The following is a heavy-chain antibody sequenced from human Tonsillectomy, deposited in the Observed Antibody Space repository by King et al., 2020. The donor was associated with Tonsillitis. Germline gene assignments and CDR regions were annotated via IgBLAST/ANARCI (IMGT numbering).Heavy chain of an antibody. Sequence: VQLVESGGGLVQPGGSLRLACVASGLTFSSYAMSWVRQAPGKGLEWVSGLSGSGGSTYYADSVKGRFTISRDNSKNTLYLQMNSLRAEDTAVYYCAKHQLTNPWEDYYYGMDVWGQGTTVTVSS. V-gene: IGHV3-23*04. CDR3: AKHQLTNPWEDYYYGMDV. D-gene: IGHD2-2*01. J-gene: IGHJ6*02. CDR2: LSGSGGST. CDR1: GLTFSSYA.